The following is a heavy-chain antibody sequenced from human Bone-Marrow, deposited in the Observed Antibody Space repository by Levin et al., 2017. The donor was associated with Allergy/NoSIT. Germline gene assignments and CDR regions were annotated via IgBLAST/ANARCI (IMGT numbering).Heavy chain of an antibody. CDR2: LGSSGDT. Sequence: GESLKISCAASGFTFNSYDMHWVRHATGKGLEWVSSLGSSGDTYYQGSVKGRFTISRENAKNFLYLQMNSLRAGDTAVYYCVRSDEGGMDVWGQGTTVTVSS. J-gene: IGHJ6*02. V-gene: IGHV3-13*01. CDR3: VRSDEGGMDV. CDR1: GFTFNSYD.